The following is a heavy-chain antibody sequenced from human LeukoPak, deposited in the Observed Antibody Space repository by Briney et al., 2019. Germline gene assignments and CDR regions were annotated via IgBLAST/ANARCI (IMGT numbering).Heavy chain of an antibody. D-gene: IGHD5-24*01. CDR3: ARDGEMATITGAFDI. V-gene: IGHV4-59*01. CDR1: GGSISSNY. J-gene: IGHJ3*02. Sequence: SETLSLTCTVSGGSISSNYWSWIRQPPGKGLEWIGYIYYSGSTNYNPSLKSRVTISVDTSKNQFSLKLSSVTAADTAVYYCARDGEMATITGAFDIWGQGTMVTVSS. CDR2: IYYSGST.